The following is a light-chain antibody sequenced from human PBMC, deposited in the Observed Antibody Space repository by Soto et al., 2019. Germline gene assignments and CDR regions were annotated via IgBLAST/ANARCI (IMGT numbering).Light chain of an antibody. J-gene: IGKJ5*01. CDR2: GAS. CDR1: QSLSGTS. Sequence: EIVLTQSPRTLSLSPGETATLSCRAIQSLSGTSLVWYQQKRGQAPRLLIFGASRRATGVPDRFSGGGSGTDFTLTISSLEPEDFAVYYCQQRSNWPPITFGQGTRLEIK. V-gene: IGKV3D-20*02. CDR3: QQRSNWPPIT.